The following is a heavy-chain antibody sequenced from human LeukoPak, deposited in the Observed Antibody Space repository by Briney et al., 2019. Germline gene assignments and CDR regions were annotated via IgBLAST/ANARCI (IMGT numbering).Heavy chain of an antibody. V-gene: IGHV4-61*02. CDR1: GGSISSGSYY. CDR2: IYTSGST. CDR3: ARHGAPYLMDV. D-gene: IGHD3-16*01. Sequence: SQTLSLTCTVSGGSISSGSYYWSWIRQPAGKGLEWIGRIYTSGSTNYNPSLKSRVTISVDTSKNQFSLKPSSVTAADAAVYYCARHGAPYLMDVWGKGTTVTVSS. J-gene: IGHJ6*04.